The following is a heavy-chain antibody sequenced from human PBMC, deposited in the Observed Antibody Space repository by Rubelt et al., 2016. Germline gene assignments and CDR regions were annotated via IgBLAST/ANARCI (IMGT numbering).Heavy chain of an antibody. J-gene: IGHJ6*03. D-gene: IGHD6-19*01. CDR2: INHSGST. CDR3: ARQAPPDSSGWYGVYYYYMDV. Sequence: ESGPGLVKPSETLSLTCTVSGGSISSSSYYWGWIRQPPGKGLEWIGEINHSGSTNYNPSLKSRVTISVDTSKNQFSLKLSSVTAADTAVYYCARQAPPDSSGWYGVYYYYMDVWGKGTTVTVSS. CDR1: GGSISSSSYY. V-gene: IGHV4-39*01.